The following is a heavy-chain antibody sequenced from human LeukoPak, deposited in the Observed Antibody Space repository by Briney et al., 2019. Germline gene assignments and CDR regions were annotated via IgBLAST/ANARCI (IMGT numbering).Heavy chain of an antibody. J-gene: IGHJ4*02. D-gene: IGHD2-15*01. V-gene: IGHV3-49*03. CDR2: IRSKAHGGTT. CDR3: TRAGRYCSGGSCYSFY. Sequence: GGSLRLSCTASGFTFGDYAMSWFRQAPGEGLEWVGFIRSKAHGGTTEYAASVKGRFTISRDDSKSIAYLQIDSLKTEDTAVYYCTRAGRYCSGGSCYSFYWGQGTLVTVSS. CDR1: GFTFGDYA.